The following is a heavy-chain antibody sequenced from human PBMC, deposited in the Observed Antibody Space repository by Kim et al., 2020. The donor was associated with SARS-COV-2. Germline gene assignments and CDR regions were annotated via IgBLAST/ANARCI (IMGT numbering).Heavy chain of an antibody. D-gene: IGHD6-13*01. CDR2: IYSNGRT. CDR1: GGSVSSNTYC. Sequence: SETLSLICTVSGGSVSSNTYCWDWIRQAPGQGLEWIGSIYSNGRTDYNPSLKSRVTISVDTSKNHLSVKLRYVTAADTAVYYCARRLKYSSSWYARAPPAPPDNMDVWGQGTAVTVSS. CDR3: ARRLKYSSSWYARAPPAPPDNMDV. J-gene: IGHJ6*02. V-gene: IGHV4-39*02.